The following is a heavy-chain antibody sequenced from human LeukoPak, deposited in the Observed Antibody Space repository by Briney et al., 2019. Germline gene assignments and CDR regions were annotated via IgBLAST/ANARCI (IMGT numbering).Heavy chain of an antibody. V-gene: IGHV3-20*04. CDR3: ARGYTTMVEGYFYYYLDV. Sequence: GGSLRLSCAASGFTFDDYAMHWVRQAPGKGLEWVSGINWNGGNTNYADSVKGRFTISRDNAKRSLYLQMNSLRAEDTALYFCARGYTTMVEGYFYYYLDVWGKGTTVTVSS. D-gene: IGHD5-18*01. CDR1: GFTFDDYA. CDR2: INWNGGNT. J-gene: IGHJ6*03.